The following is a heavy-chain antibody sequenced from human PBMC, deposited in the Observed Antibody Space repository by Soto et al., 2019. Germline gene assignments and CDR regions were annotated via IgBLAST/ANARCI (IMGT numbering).Heavy chain of an antibody. Sequence: PSETLSLTCAVSGGSIGSSGYSWSWVRQPSGKGLEWIGYISHTGPAYYNPSLGSRVTISLDRSRNHFSLRLTSVTAADTAIYYCARVVARSNRARATTTLVTAPRGYYGMDVWGQGTTVTVSS. CDR3: ARVVARSNRARATTTLVTAPRGYYGMDV. D-gene: IGHD2-21*02. J-gene: IGHJ6*02. V-gene: IGHV4-30-2*01. CDR1: GGSIGSSGYS. CDR2: ISHTGPA.